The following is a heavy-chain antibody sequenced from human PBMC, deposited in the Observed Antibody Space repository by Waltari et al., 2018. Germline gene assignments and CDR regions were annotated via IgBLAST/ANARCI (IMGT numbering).Heavy chain of an antibody. J-gene: IGHJ2*01. CDR1: GFTVSSNY. Sequence: EVQLVESGGGLIQPGGSLRLSCAASGFTVSSNYMIWVRQAPGKGLEWVSVIYSGGSTYYADSVKGRFTISRDNSKNTLYLQMNSLRAEDTAVYYCARGILTGYLEGWWYFDLWGRGTLVTVSS. D-gene: IGHD3-9*01. CDR2: IYSGGST. CDR3: ARGILTGYLEGWWYFDL. V-gene: IGHV3-53*01.